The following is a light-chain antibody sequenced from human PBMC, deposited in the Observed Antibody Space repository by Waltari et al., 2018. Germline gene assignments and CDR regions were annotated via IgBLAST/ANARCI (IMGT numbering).Light chain of an antibody. V-gene: IGLV2-14*03. J-gene: IGLJ3*02. CDR3: ASYIGSALEL. Sequence: QSALTQPASVSGSPGQSITISCTGTNSDIGASHYVPWYQHPPGKAPILIIFDVIFRSAGVSHRFSGSKSGNTASRTITGLQAADEADYFCASYIGSALELFGGGTRLTVL. CDR2: DVI. CDR1: NSDIGASHY.